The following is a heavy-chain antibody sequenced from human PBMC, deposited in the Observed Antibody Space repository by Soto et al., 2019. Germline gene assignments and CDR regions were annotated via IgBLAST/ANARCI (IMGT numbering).Heavy chain of an antibody. CDR3: ARGGDGFDL. V-gene: IGHV4-31*03. Sequence: PSQTLSLPCSAFGDCLSLGGHYWSLIRQHPGKGLEWIGYIYHSGSTYYSPSLKSRVTISVDTSENQFSLKLTSVTAADTAVYYCARGGDGFDLWGQGKMVS. CDR2: IYHSGST. CDR1: GDCLSLGGHY. J-gene: IGHJ3*01.